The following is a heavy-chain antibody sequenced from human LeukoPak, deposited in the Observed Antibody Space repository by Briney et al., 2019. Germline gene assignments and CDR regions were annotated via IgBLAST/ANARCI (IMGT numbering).Heavy chain of an antibody. J-gene: IGHJ3*02. D-gene: IGHD4/OR15-4a*01. Sequence: GGSLRLSCVASGFTFNNYWVYWVRQAPGKGLEWGANIKQDGSQKNYVDSVKGRFTISRDNAKNSLYLQINSLTAEDTAMYYCASAKRTQDDTFDIWGQGTMVTVSS. CDR3: ASAKRTQDDTFDI. CDR1: GFTFNNYW. V-gene: IGHV3-7*01. CDR2: IKQDGSQK.